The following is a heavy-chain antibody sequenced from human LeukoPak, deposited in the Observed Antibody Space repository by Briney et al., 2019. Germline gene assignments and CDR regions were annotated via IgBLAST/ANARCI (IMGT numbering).Heavy chain of an antibody. CDR1: GGSFSGYY. CDR2: INHSGST. D-gene: IGHD3-3*01. J-gene: IGHJ2*01. CDR3: ARNPTRITIFGVAHWYFDL. V-gene: IGHV4-34*01. Sequence: SETLSLTCAVYGGSFSGYYWSWIRQPPGKGLEWIGEINHSGSTNYNPSLKSQVTISVDTSKNQFSLKLSSVTAADTAVYYCARNPTRITIFGVAHWYFDLWGRGTLVTVSS.